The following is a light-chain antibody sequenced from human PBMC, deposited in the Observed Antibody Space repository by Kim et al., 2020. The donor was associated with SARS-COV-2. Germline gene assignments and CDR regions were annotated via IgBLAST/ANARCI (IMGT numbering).Light chain of an antibody. Sequence: SASVGDKVTITCRASQRRKIWLAWYQHKPGKAPELLSYRASTLESGVPSRFSGSGSGTEFTLTISSLQPDDFATYYRQQYNSYPYSFGQGPKLEI. V-gene: IGKV1-5*03. J-gene: IGKJ2*03. CDR1: QRRKIW. CDR2: RAS. CDR3: QQYNSYPYS.